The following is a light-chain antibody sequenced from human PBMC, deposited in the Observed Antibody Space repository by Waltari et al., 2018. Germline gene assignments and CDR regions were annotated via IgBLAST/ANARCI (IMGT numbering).Light chain of an antibody. J-gene: IGKJ1*01. CDR2: HAS. Sequence: EVVLTQSPGTLSLSPGEGATLSCRASQSISHYLAWYQQKPGQAPRLLIYHASNRATGIPDRFSGSGSGTDFSLTISRLEPEDFAVYYCQHYVNLPATFGQGTKVEI. CDR3: QHYVNLPAT. V-gene: IGKV3-20*01. CDR1: QSISHY.